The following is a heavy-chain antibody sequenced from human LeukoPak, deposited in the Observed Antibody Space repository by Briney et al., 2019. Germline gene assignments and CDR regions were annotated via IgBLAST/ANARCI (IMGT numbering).Heavy chain of an antibody. CDR1: GGSFSGYY. J-gene: IGHJ4*02. CDR3: ARGFRRVDY. V-gene: IGHV4-34*01. CDR2: INHSGST. Sequence: SETLSLTCAVYGGSFSGYYWSWIRQPPGKGLEWIREINHSGSTNYNPSLKSRVTISVDTSKNQFSLKLSSVTAADTAVYYCARGFRRVDYWGQGTLVTVSS.